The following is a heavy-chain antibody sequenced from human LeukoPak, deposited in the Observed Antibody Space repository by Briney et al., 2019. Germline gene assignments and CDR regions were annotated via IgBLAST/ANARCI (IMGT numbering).Heavy chain of an antibody. CDR1: GFSFSTYG. D-gene: IGHD6-13*01. V-gene: IGHV3-23*01. J-gene: IGHJ4*02. CDR3: AKSEQQLVHFDY. CDR2: ISGSGGST. Sequence: GTSLRLSCAASGFSFSTYGMHWVRQAPGKGLEWVSAISGSGGSTYYADSVKGRFTISRDNSKNTLYLQMNSLRAEDTAVYYCAKSEQQLVHFDYCGQGTLVTVSS.